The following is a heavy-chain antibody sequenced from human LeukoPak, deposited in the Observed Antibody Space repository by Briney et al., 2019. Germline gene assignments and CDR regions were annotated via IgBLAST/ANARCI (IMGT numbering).Heavy chain of an antibody. J-gene: IGHJ5*02. D-gene: IGHD3-10*01. V-gene: IGHV4-30-2*01. CDR3: ARARWNYGSGSYYRGYNWFDP. Sequence: PSETLSLTCTVSGGSISSGGYYWSWIRQPPGKGLEWIGYIYHSGSTYYNPSLKSRVTISVDRSKNQFSLKLSSVTAADTAVYYCARARWNYGSGSYYRGYNWFDPWGQGTLVTVSS. CDR1: GGSISSGGYY. CDR2: IYHSGST.